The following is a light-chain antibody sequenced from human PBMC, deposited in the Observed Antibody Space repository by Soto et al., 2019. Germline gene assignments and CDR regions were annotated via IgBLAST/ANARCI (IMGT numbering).Light chain of an antibody. V-gene: IGKV1-5*03. J-gene: IGKJ1*01. CDR2: KAS. CDR3: QQYNSYSGT. CDR1: QSISSW. Sequence: DIPLTQSHSTLSASVGDGVNIXWSASQSISSWLAWYQQKPGKAPKLLIYKASSLESGVPSRFSGSGSGTEFTLTISSLQPDDFATYYCQQYNSYSGTFGQGTKVDIK.